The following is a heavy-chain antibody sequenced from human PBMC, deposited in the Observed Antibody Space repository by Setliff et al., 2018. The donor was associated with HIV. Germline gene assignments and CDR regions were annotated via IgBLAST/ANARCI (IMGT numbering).Heavy chain of an antibody. CDR2: INPNMGDT. Sequence: GASVKVSCKASGYKFTGHHIKWMRQAPGQGLEWMGRINPNMGDTKYAQKFQGRIIMTRDTSINTVYMELSSLTSDDTTLYYCARQDIPTGYYLFDYWGQGTQVTVSS. J-gene: IGHJ4*02. V-gene: IGHV1-2*06. D-gene: IGHD3-9*01. CDR3: ARQDIPTGYYLFDY. CDR1: GYKFTGHH.